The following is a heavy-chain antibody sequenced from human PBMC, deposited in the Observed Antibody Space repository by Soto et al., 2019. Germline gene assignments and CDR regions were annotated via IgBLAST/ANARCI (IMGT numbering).Heavy chain of an antibody. Sequence: GGSLRLSCAASGFTFSSYGMHWVRQAPGKGLEWVAVISYDGSNKYYADSVKGRFTISRDNSKNTLYLQMNSLRAEDTAVYYCAKDGYSGYDSAYYYGMDVWGQGTTVTVSS. CDR2: ISYDGSNK. CDR3: AKDGYSGYDSAYYYGMDV. J-gene: IGHJ6*02. D-gene: IGHD5-12*01. V-gene: IGHV3-30*18. CDR1: GFTFSSYG.